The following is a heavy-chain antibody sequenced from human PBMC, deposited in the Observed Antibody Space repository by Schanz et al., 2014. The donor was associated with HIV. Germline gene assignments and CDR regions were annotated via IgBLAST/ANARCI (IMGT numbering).Heavy chain of an antibody. V-gene: IGHV3-23*04. CDR3: TREGNYYGGSGPGH. Sequence: VQLVESGGGVVQPGRSLRLSCAASGFTFNNYAMSWVRQAPGKGLEWVAVINWNGDTTYYADSVKGRFTISRDNSNNVLFLHMTTLRAEDTATYYCTREGNYYGGSGPGHWGQGALVSVSS. D-gene: IGHD2-21*01. J-gene: IGHJ4*02. CDR1: GFTFNNYA. CDR2: INWNGDTT.